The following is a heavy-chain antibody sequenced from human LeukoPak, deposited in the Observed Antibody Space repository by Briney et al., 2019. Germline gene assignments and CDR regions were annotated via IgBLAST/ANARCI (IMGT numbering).Heavy chain of an antibody. V-gene: IGHV5-51*01. D-gene: IGHD1-1*01. Sequence: GESLKISCKGSGYSFTSYWIGWVRQMPGKGLEWMGIIYPGDSDTRYSPSFQGQVTISADKSISTAYLQWSSLKASDSGIYYCARQSVAQLVSWIDPWGRGTLVTVSS. J-gene: IGHJ5*02. CDR2: IYPGDSDT. CDR3: ARQSVAQLVSWIDP. CDR1: GYSFTSYW.